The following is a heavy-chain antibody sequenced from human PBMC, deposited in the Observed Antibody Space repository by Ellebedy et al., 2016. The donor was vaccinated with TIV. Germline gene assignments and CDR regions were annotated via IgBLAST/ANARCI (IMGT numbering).Heavy chain of an antibody. CDR1: GGSFSGYY. Sequence: SQTLSLTCAVYGGSFSGYYWSWFRQPPGKGLEWIGEINHSGSTNYNPSLKSRVTISVDTSKNQFSLKLSSVTAADTAVYYCARDSGSFDYWGQGTLVTVSS. J-gene: IGHJ4*02. V-gene: IGHV4-34*01. D-gene: IGHD5-12*01. CDR3: ARDSGSFDY. CDR2: INHSGST.